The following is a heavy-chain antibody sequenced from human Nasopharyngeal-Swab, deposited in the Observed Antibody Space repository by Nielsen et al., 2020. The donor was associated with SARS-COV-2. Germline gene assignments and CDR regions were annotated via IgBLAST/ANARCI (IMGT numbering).Heavy chain of an antibody. CDR2: LRNKARGYTT. CDR1: GSTFSDYY. Sequence: GGSLRLSCAASGSTFSDYYMSWVRQALGKGLEWLVRLRNKARGYTTEYAASVKGRFTISRDDSKSLLSLQMNSLKSEDTAVYYCVRGDFGNYEFGMDVWGQGTTVTVSS. CDR3: VRGDFGNYEFGMDV. D-gene: IGHD1-7*01. V-gene: IGHV3-72*01. J-gene: IGHJ6*02.